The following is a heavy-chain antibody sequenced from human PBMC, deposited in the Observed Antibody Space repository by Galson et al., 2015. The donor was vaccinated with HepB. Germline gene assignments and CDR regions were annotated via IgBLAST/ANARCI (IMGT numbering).Heavy chain of an antibody. CDR3: AREKYGFSHYYGMDV. CDR1: GFTVSSNY. Sequence: SLRLSCAASGFTVSSNYMSWVRQAPGKGLEWVSVIYRGGNTYYADSVKGRFTISRDNSENTLYLQMNSLRAEDTAVYYCAREKYGFSHYYGMDVWGQGTTVTVSS. CDR2: IYRGGNT. V-gene: IGHV3-66*01. J-gene: IGHJ6*02. D-gene: IGHD4-17*01.